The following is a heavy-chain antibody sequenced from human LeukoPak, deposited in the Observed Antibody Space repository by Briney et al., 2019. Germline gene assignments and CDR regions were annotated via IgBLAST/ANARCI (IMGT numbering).Heavy chain of an antibody. Sequence: ASVKVSCKASGYTFTSYGISWVRQAPGQGLEWMGWISAYNGNTNYAQKLQGRVTMTTDTSTSTAYMELRSLRSDDTAVYYCARAPKLFYDSSGYTIDYWGQGTLVTVSS. D-gene: IGHD3-22*01. V-gene: IGHV1-18*01. CDR2: ISAYNGNT. CDR1: GYTFTSYG. CDR3: ARAPKLFYDSSGYTIDY. J-gene: IGHJ4*02.